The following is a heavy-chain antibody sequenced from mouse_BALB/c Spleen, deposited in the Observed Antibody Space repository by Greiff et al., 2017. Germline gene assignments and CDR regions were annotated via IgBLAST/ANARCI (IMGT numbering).Heavy chain of an antibody. D-gene: IGHD2-1*01. CDR1: GFNIKDTY. CDR3: VRGGDGKYGGIWYFEV. Sequence: VQLQQSGAELVKPGASVKLSCTASGFNIKDTYMHWVKQRPEQGLEWIGRIDPANGNTKYDPKFQGKATITADTSSNTAYLQLSSLTSEDTAVYYWVRGGDGKYGGIWYFEVGGAGTTVTGPS. CDR2: IDPANGNT. J-gene: IGHJ1*01. V-gene: IGHV14-3*02.